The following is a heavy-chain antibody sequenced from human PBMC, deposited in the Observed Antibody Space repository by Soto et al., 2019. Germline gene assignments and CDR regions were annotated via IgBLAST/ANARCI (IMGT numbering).Heavy chain of an antibody. V-gene: IGHV4-31*03. D-gene: IGHD1-7*01. Sequence: QVQLQESGPGLVKPSQTLSLTCTVSGDSISSGGYYWSWIRQHPGEGLEWIGYIYDNGGAYYSPSLKGRVGNSVYRSENQFSLRLSSVTAADTAVYYCARVKGGTTRRAFDSWGQGTLVTVSS. J-gene: IGHJ4*02. CDR3: ARVKGGTTRRAFDS. CDR2: IYDNGGA. CDR1: GDSISSGGYY.